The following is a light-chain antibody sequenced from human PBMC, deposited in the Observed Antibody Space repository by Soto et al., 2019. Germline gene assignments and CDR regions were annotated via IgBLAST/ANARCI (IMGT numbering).Light chain of an antibody. J-gene: IGKJ4*01. Sequence: EIVMTQSPATLSVSPGERPTLSRRASQSISSNLAWYQQKPGQAPRLLIYDASTRATGIPARFSGSGSGTEFTLTISSLQSEDFAVYYCQHYNNWPLTFGGGTRVDIK. CDR3: QHYNNWPLT. CDR1: QSISSN. CDR2: DAS. V-gene: IGKV3-15*01.